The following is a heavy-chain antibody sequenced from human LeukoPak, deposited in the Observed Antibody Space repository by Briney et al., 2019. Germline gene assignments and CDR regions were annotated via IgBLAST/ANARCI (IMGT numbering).Heavy chain of an antibody. Sequence: GGSLRLSCAASGFTFSIHDMTWVRQAPGKGLEWVSDISGSGDNTNYADSVKGRFTISRDNAENSLYLQMNSLRAEDMGVYYCARYAGGGWDAWGQGTTVIVSS. CDR3: ARYAGGGWDA. D-gene: IGHD6-25*01. J-gene: IGHJ6*01. V-gene: IGHV3-48*03. CDR1: GFTFSIHD. CDR2: ISGSGDNT.